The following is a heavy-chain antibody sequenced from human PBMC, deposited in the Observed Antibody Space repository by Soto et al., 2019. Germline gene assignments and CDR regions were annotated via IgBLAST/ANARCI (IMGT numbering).Heavy chain of an antibody. V-gene: IGHV3-23*01. CDR3: AKDIRSMVRGVMAH. J-gene: IGHJ4*02. Sequence: GGSLRLSCAASGFTFSSYAMSWVRQAPGKGLEWVSAISGSGGSTYYADSVKGRFTISRDNSKNTLYLQMNSLGAEDTAVYYCAKDIRSMVRGVMAHWGQGTLVTVSS. CDR2: ISGSGGST. CDR1: GFTFSSYA. D-gene: IGHD3-10*01.